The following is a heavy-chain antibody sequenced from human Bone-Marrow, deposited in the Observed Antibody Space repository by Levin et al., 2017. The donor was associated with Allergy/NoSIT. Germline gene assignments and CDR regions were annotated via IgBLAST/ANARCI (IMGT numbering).Heavy chain of an antibody. J-gene: IGHJ4*02. V-gene: IGHV1-69*13. CDR1: GGTFSSYA. CDR2: IIPIFGTA. Sequence: SVKVSCKASGGTFSSYAISWVRQAPGQGLEWMGGIIPIFGTANYAQKFQGRVTITADESTSTAYMELSSLRSEDTAVYYCARGVGYCTGGVCWTLDYWGQGTLVTVSS. CDR3: ARGVGYCTGGVCWTLDY. D-gene: IGHD2-8*02.